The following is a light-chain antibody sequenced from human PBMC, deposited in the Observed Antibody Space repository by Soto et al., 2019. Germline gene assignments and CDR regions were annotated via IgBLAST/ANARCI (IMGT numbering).Light chain of an antibody. CDR2: GAS. J-gene: IGKJ4*01. CDR1: QSVSSN. Sequence: EIVMTQSPATLSVSPGERATLSCRASQSVSSNLAWYQQQPGHAPRLLIYGASTRASGIPASFSGSGSGTEFTLTISSLQSEDFAVYYCHQYKKWPLTFGGGTKVEIK. CDR3: HQYKKWPLT. V-gene: IGKV3-15*01.